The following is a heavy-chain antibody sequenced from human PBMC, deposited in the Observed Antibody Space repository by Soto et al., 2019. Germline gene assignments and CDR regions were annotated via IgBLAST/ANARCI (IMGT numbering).Heavy chain of an antibody. J-gene: IGHJ4*02. Sequence: EVQLLESGGGLVQPGGSLRLSCAASGFTFSSYAKSWVRQAPGKGLEWVSAISGSGGSTYYADSVKGRFTISRDNSKNTLYLQMNSLRAEDTAVYYCAYFGDYYDSSLDYWGPGTLVTVSS. V-gene: IGHV3-23*01. CDR1: GFTFSSYA. CDR2: ISGSGGST. CDR3: AYFGDYYDSSLDY. D-gene: IGHD3-22*01.